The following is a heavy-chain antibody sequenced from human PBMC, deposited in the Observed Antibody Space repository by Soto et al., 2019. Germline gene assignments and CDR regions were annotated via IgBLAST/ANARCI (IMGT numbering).Heavy chain of an antibody. CDR3: ARSLGQSSHFFDY. Sequence: EVQLLDSGGGLVQPGGSLRLSCAASGFTFSSYAMSWVRQAPGMGLEWFSTVSDSTYYADSVRGRFAISRDNSENTLYLQMNSLRVEDSAVYYCARSLGQSSHFFDYWGQGTLVTVSS. CDR2: VSDST. D-gene: IGHD2-2*01. V-gene: IGHV3-23*01. J-gene: IGHJ4*02. CDR1: GFTFSSYA.